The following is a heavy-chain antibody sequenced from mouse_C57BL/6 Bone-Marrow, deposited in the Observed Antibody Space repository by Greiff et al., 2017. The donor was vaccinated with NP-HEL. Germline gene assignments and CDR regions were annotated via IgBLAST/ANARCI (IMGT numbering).Heavy chain of an antibody. D-gene: IGHD1-1*01. CDR2: FHPYNDDT. J-gene: IGHJ3*01. V-gene: IGHV1-47*01. CDR3: ARRGYGSSYWFAY. Sequence: SGAELVKPGASVKMSCKASGYTFTTYPTEGMEENNGKSLEWIGKFHPYNDDTKYNEKFKGKATLTVEKSSSTVYLELSRLTSDDSAVYYCARRGYGSSYWFAYWGQGTLVTVSA. CDR1: GYTFTTYP.